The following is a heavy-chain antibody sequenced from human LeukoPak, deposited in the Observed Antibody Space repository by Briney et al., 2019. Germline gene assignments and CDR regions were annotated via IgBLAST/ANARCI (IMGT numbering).Heavy chain of an antibody. CDR2: IRYDGSNK. D-gene: IGHD1-1*01. CDR3: AKDRWATGTTYDAFDI. V-gene: IGHV3-30*02. CDR1: GFTFSSYG. J-gene: IGHJ3*02. Sequence: GGSLRLSCAASGFTFSSYGMHWVRQAPGKGLEWVAFIRYDGSNKYYADSVKGRFTISRDNSKNTLYLQMNSLRAEDTAVYYCAKDRWATGTTYDAFDIWGQGTMVTVSS.